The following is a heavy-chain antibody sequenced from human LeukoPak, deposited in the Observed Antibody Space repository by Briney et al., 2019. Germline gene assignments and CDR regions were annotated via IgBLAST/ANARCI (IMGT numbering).Heavy chain of an antibody. J-gene: IGHJ5*02. CDR2: INPYSGGT. D-gene: IGHD6-13*01. V-gene: IGHV1-2*02. CDR1: GYIFTTYY. Sequence: ASVPASRKASGYIFTTYYMHWVRQVPGQGLEWMGWINPYSGGTNYAQKFEGRVTMTRDTSISTAYMELSRLISDDTAVYYCARDGQYSSSSEWFDPWGHGNPVTVSS. CDR3: ARDGQYSSSSEWFDP.